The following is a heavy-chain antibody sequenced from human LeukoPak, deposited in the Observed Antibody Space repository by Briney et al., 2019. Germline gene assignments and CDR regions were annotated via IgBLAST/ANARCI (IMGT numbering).Heavy chain of an antibody. CDR1: GYTFTSYG. Sequence: GASVKVSCKASGYTFTSYGISWVRQAPGQGLEWMGWVSAYNGNTNYAQKLQGRVTMTTGTSTSTAYMELRSLRSDDTAVYYCARRRSGWYRLDYWGQGTLVTVSS. V-gene: IGHV1-18*01. D-gene: IGHD6-19*01. CDR3: ARRRSGWYRLDY. J-gene: IGHJ4*02. CDR2: VSAYNGNT.